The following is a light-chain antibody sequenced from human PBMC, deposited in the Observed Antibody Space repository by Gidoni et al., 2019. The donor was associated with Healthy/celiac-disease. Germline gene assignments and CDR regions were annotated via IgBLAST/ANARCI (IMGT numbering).Light chain of an antibody. CDR2: AAT. CDR1: QGISNY. J-gene: IGKJ4*01. Sequence: DIQMTQSPSTLSASVGDRVTITCRASQGISNYLAWFQQTPGKAPKSLIYAATSMHSGVPSICGSSCSGTVFTPISSSLHAEVFASYYYQHYNSYPLTFXEXTKVXIK. V-gene: IGKV1-16*01. CDR3: QHYNSYPLT.